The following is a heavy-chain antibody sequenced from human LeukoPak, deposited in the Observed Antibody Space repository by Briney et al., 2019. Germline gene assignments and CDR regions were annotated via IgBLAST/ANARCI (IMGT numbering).Heavy chain of an antibody. CDR2: IYHSGST. Sequence: PSGTLSLTCAVSGGSVSSDNWWSWVRQPPGKGLEWVAEIYHSGSTNYNPSLKSRVTISVDKSRNQFSLKLSSVTAADTAVYYCARIVSERRTWVSPYYYYGMDIWGQGTTVTVSS. V-gene: IGHV4-4*02. J-gene: IGHJ6*02. CDR3: ARIVSERRTWVSPYYYYGMDI. CDR1: GGSVSSDNW. D-gene: IGHD1-1*01.